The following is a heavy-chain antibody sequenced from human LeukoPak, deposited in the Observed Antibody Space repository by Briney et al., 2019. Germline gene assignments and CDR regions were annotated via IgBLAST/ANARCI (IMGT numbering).Heavy chain of an antibody. CDR2: IIPIFGTA. CDR1: GGTFSSYA. D-gene: IGHD3-22*01. V-gene: IGHV1-69*13. Sequence: ASVKVSCKASGGTFSSYAISWVRRAPGQGLEWMGGIIPIFGTANYAQKFQGRVTITADESTSTAYMELSSLRSEDTAVYYCARSTFTTMIVVVITGGFDYWGQGTLVTVSS. CDR3: ARSTFTTMIVVVITGGFDY. J-gene: IGHJ4*02.